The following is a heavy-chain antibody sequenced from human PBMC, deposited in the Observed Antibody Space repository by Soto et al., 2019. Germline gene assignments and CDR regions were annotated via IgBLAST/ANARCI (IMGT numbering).Heavy chain of an antibody. CDR2: VYWDDDK. J-gene: IGHJ4*02. V-gene: IGHV2-5*02. CDR1: GFSLSTSGAG. CDR3: AHRGHSSDYFQ. D-gene: IGHD4-4*01. Sequence: QITLKESGPTLVRPTQTLTLTCTFSGFSLSTSGAGVDWIRPPPGKALEWLAVVYWDDDKSYSTSLKSRLTSTQDTSQNPVVLTITTMDPVDTATDYCAHRGHSSDYFQWGQGALGTVSS.